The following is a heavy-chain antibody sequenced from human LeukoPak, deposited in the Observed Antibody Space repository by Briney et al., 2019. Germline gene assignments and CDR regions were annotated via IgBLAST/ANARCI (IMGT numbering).Heavy chain of an antibody. V-gene: IGHV3-21*01. J-gene: IGHJ3*02. D-gene: IGHD1-26*01. CDR1: GFTFSSYG. CDR2: ISSSSSYI. Sequence: GGSLRLSCAASGFTFSSYGMSWVRQAPGKGLEWVSSISSSSSYIYYADSVKGRFTISRDNAKNSLYLQMNSLRAEDTAVYYCARDQDSGSYYGGAFDIWGQGTMVTVSS. CDR3: ARDQDSGSYYGGAFDI.